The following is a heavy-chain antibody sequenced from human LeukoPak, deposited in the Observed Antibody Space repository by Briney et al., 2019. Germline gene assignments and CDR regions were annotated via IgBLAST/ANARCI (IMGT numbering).Heavy chain of an antibody. CDR1: GGSISSSCYF. D-gene: IGHD4/OR15-4a*01. J-gene: IGHJ4*02. CDR3: ARHDGRGGATMGALDY. Sequence: PSETLSLTCTVPGGSISSSCYFWGRIRQPPGTGLERIGGIYYGGTTYYNPSLKSRVTISVDTSKNQFSLNLSSVTATDTAVYYCARHDGRGGATMGALDYWGRGTLVTVSS. V-gene: IGHV4-39*01. CDR2: IYYGGTT.